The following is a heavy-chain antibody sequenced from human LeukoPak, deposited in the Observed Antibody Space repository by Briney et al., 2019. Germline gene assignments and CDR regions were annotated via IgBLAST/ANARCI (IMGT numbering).Heavy chain of an antibody. CDR3: ARFSAVTTYYYYYMDV. Sequence: SETLSLTCAVYGGSFSGYYWSRIRQPPGKGLEWIGEINHSGSTNYNPSLKSRVTISVDTSKNQFSLKLSSVTAADTAVYYCARFSAVTTYYYYYMDVWGKGTTVTVSS. D-gene: IGHD4-11*01. V-gene: IGHV4-34*01. J-gene: IGHJ6*03. CDR1: GGSFSGYY. CDR2: INHSGST.